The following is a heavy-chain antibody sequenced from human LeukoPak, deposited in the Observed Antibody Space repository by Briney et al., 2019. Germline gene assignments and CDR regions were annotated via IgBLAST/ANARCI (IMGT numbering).Heavy chain of an antibody. V-gene: IGHV1-69*04. CDR2: IIPILGIA. CDR1: GGTFSSYA. Sequence: ASVKVPCKASGGTFSSYAISWVRQAPGQGLEWMGRIIPILGIANYAQKFQGRVTITADKSTSTAYMELSSLRSEDTAVYYCARMTTVVTRGFDHWGQGTLVTVSS. CDR3: ARMTTVVTRGFDH. D-gene: IGHD4-23*01. J-gene: IGHJ4*02.